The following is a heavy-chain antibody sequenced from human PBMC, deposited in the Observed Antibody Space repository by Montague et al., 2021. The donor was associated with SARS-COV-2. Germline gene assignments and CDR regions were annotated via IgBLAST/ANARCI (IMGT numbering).Heavy chain of an antibody. Sequence: SLRLYCVASGFTFSSYAMSWARQAPGKGLEWVSTISISDGNTYYSDSVKGRFTISRDKSKNTLYLQMNSLRAEDTAVYYCAKDRQLVGDDAFDIWGQGTMVTVSS. CDR1: GFTFSSYA. D-gene: IGHD6-13*01. J-gene: IGHJ3*02. CDR2: ISISDGNT. CDR3: AKDRQLVGDDAFDI. V-gene: IGHV3-23*01.